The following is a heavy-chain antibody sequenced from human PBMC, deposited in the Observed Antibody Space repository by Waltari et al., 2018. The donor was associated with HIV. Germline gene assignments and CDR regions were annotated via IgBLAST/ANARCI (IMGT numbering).Heavy chain of an antibody. CDR2: MYSGGNT. J-gene: IGHJ3*02. Sequence: EVQLVESGGGLVRPGGSLRLSCAASGFTVSSHHMGWVRQTPGKGLEYVSVMYSGGNTHYANSVNCRFTISRDSSKSALYLQMNTLRAEDTALYYCARVDRAGTTSGWDVFDIWGQGTMVTVSS. D-gene: IGHD1-1*01. CDR1: GFTVSSHH. V-gene: IGHV3-66*01. CDR3: ARVDRAGTTSGWDVFDI.